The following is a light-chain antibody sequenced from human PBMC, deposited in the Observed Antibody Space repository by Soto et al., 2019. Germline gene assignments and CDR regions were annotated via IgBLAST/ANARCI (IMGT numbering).Light chain of an antibody. CDR2: EVS. V-gene: IGLV2-14*01. CDR3: SSYTSSSTQV. J-gene: IGLJ1*01. Sequence: QSVLTQPASVSGSPGQSITISCTGTSSDVGGYNYVSWYQQHPGKAPKFIIFEVSNRPSGVSNRFSGSKSGNTASLTISGLQAEDEADYYCSSYTSSSTQVFGNGTKVTVL. CDR1: SSDVGGYNY.